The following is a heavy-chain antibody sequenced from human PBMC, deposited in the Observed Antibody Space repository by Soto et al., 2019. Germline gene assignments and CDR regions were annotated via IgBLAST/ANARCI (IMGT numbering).Heavy chain of an antibody. V-gene: IGHV4-30-4*01. CDR2: IYNGGRT. CDR3: ARAPVGMDSINFFDH. Sequence: SETLSLTCSVSGDSISSDGYHWSWIRQSPGKGLEWIGYIYNGGRTFYRPSLKSRINMSLDATKNSYSLRLTSVTAADTAVYYCARAPVGMDSINFFDHWGQGILVTVSS. CDR1: GDSISSDGYH. J-gene: IGHJ4*02. D-gene: IGHD2-8*01.